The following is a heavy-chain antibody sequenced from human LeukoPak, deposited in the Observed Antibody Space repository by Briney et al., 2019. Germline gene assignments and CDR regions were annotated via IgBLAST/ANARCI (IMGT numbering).Heavy chain of an antibody. CDR2: TSPDEGLK. J-gene: IGHJ4*02. D-gene: IGHD1-26*01. CDR1: GFTFANYV. Sequence: GRPLRLSCAASGFTFANYVTHWVRQAPGKGLEWVAVTSPDEGLKFYGDSVKGRFTISRDNSKNTMYLQMNNLREEDTAVYYCTRDPILGAPDYFDYWGQGTLVTVSS. CDR3: TRDPILGAPDYFDY. V-gene: IGHV3-30*04.